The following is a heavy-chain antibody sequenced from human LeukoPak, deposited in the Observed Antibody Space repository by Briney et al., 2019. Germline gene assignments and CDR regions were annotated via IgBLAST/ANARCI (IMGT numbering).Heavy chain of an antibody. CDR3: ARVVAAAGTRGVDY. D-gene: IGHD6-13*01. CDR2: ILYDGSNK. V-gene: IGHV3-30-3*01. J-gene: IGHJ4*02. Sequence: GRSLRLSCAASGFTFSSYAMHWVRQAPGKGLEWVAVILYDGSNKYYADSVKGRFTISRDNSKNTLYLQMNSLRAEDTAVYYCARVVAAAGTRGVDYWGQGTLVTVSS. CDR1: GFTFSSYA.